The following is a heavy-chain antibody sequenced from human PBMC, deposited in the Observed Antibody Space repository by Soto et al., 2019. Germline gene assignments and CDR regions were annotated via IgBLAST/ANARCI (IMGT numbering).Heavy chain of an antibody. V-gene: IGHV3-48*01. J-gene: IGHJ4*02. D-gene: IGHD3-16*01. CDR2: IGYSASPV. Sequence: AGGSLRLSCAASGFTFGTYSLNWVRQAPGKGLEWISYIGYSASPVSYADSVKGRFTISRDNARNSLYLQMNRLRADDTAVYYCARDWSYVFDYWGQGILVTVSS. CDR1: GFTFGTYS. CDR3: ARDWSYVFDY.